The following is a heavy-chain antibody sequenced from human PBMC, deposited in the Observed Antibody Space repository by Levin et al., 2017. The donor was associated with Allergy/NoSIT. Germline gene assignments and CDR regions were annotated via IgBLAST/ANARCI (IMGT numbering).Heavy chain of an antibody. Sequence: GESLKISCKASGYTFTSYAMNWVRQAPGQGLEWMGWINTNTGNPTYAQGFTGRFVFSLDTSVSTAYLQISSLKAEDTAVYYCARAGAYGDYNWFDPWGQGTLVTVSS. D-gene: IGHD4-17*01. J-gene: IGHJ5*02. CDR2: INTNTGNP. CDR1: GYTFTSYA. CDR3: ARAGAYGDYNWFDP. V-gene: IGHV7-4-1*02.